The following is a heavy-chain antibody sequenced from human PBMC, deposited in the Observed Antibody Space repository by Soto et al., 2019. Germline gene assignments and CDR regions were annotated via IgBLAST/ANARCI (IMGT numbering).Heavy chain of an antibody. CDR2: ISSTANAV. V-gene: IGHV3-21*06. Sequence: NPGRSLRLSCPASGFTFIMYIMNCVRQALGKGLEWVSFISSTANAVYYGDSIKGRFTIARDNAKDSLYLEMNSLRADDTAVYYCAREAEDLTSNFDDWGQGT. CDR3: AREAEDLTSNFDD. J-gene: IGHJ4*02. CDR1: GFTFIMYI.